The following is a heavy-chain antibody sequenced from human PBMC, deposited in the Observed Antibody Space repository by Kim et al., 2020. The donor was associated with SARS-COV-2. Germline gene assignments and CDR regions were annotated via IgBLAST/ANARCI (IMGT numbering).Heavy chain of an antibody. Sequence: PSFQGQVTISADKSISPAYLQWSSLKASDTAMYYCARGGYCSGGSCYFDIWGQGTMVTVSS. J-gene: IGHJ3*02. V-gene: IGHV5-51*01. CDR3: ARGGYCSGGSCYFDI. D-gene: IGHD2-15*01.